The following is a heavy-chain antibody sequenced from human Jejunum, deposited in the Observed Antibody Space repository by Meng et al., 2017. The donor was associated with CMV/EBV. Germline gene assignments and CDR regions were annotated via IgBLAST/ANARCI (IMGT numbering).Heavy chain of an antibody. J-gene: IGHJ5*02. Sequence: QFRLVQSGAEVKKPGASVKVSCKASGYIFNNYGVSWVRQAPGQGPEWMGWISAYNGNTNYAQNFQGRFTMTTDTSTSTAYMELRSLRSDDTAVYHCARDLPGGTKGTWLDLWGQGTLVTVSS. V-gene: IGHV1-18*01. CDR3: ARDLPGGTKGTWLDL. CDR1: GYIFNNYG. D-gene: IGHD1-14*01. CDR2: ISAYNGNT.